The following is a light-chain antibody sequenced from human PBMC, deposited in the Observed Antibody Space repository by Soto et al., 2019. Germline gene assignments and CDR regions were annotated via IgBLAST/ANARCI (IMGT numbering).Light chain of an antibody. J-gene: IGKJ1*01. V-gene: IGKV1-8*01. CDR1: QGISSY. CDR3: QQYYSYWT. Sequence: AIRMTQSPSSLPASTGDRVTITCRASQGISSYLAWYQQKPGKAPKLLIYAASTLQSGVPSRFSGSGSGTDFTLTISCLQSEDFATYYCQQYYSYWTFGQGTKV. CDR2: AAS.